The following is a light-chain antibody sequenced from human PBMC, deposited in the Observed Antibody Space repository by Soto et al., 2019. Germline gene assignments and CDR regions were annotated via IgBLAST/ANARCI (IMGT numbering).Light chain of an antibody. CDR2: EVT. CDR1: SSDVGGYNY. Sequence: QSALTQPASVSGSAGQSITISCTRTSSDVGGYNYVSWYQQHPGTAPKLIIYEVTNRPSGISNRFSGSKSGNTASLTISGLQADDEGDYYCSSYRRSTNIVSGTGTKVTV. V-gene: IGLV2-14*01. CDR3: SSYRRSTNIV. J-gene: IGLJ1*01.